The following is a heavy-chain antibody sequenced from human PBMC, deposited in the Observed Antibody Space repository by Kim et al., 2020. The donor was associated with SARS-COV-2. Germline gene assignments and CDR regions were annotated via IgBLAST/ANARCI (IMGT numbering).Heavy chain of an antibody. CDR1: GGSVSSFY. CDR2: VYYSGSA. CDR3: AREHGGNFDY. J-gene: IGHJ4*02. D-gene: IGHD2-15*01. V-gene: IGHV4-59*02. Sequence: SETLSLTCTVSGGSVSSFYWSWIRQPPGKELEWIGYVYYSGSANYSPSLKSRVTISIDTSKNQFSLNLSSVTAADTAVYYCAREHGGNFDYWGQGTLVTV.